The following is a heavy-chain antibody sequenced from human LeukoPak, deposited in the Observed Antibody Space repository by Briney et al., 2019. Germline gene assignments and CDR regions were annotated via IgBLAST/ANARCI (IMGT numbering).Heavy chain of an antibody. V-gene: IGHV1-46*01. Sequence: ASVKVSCKASGYTFTSYFMHWVRQSPGQGLEWMGIINPSGGSTSYAQKFQGRVTMTRDMSTNTVYMELSSLRSEDTAVYYCARSIVGATLYYFDYWGQGTLVTVSS. CDR3: ARSIVGATLYYFDY. D-gene: IGHD1-26*01. CDR2: INPSGGST. J-gene: IGHJ4*02. CDR1: GYTFTSYF.